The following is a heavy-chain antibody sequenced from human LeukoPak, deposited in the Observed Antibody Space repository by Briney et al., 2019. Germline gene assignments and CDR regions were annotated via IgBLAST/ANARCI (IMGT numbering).Heavy chain of an antibody. CDR3: ARRRVVVVPAAIYNWFDP. J-gene: IGHJ5*02. V-gene: IGHV4-39*01. D-gene: IGHD2-2*01. CDR1: GGSISSSSYS. Sequence: SETLSLTCTVSGGSISSSSYSWGWIRQPPGKGLEWIGSIYYSGSTYYNPSLKSRVTISVDTSKNQFSLKLSSVTAADTAVYYRARRRVVVVPAAIYNWFDPWGQGTLVTVSS. CDR2: IYYSGST.